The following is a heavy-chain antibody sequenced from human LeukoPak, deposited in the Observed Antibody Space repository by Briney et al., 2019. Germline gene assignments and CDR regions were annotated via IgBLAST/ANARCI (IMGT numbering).Heavy chain of an antibody. D-gene: IGHD3-22*01. CDR3: ARSLREYDSSGYYSIGY. CDR1: GGSISSGGYY. CDR2: IYYSGST. V-gene: IGHV4-31*03. J-gene: IGHJ4*02. Sequence: PSETLSLTCTVSGGSISSGGYYWRWIRQHPGKGLEWIGYIYYSGSTYYSPSLKSRVTISVDTSKNQFSLKLSSVTAADTAVYFCARSLREYDSSGYYSIGYWGQGKLVTVSS.